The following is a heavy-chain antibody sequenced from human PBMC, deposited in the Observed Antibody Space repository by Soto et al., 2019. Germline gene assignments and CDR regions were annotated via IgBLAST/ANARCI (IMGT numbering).Heavy chain of an antibody. D-gene: IGHD3-22*01. CDR1: GFAFSAYY. Sequence: QVHLMESGGGLVKPGGSLRLSCAASGFAFSAYYMSWIRQAPGKGLEWLSYISESGTTIYYADSVKGRFTISRANAKNSPYLQMNSLRVEDTAVYYCKRSDYDTRGYTDYWGQGTLVTVSS. CDR3: KRSDYDTRGYTDY. CDR2: ISESGTTI. V-gene: IGHV3-11*01. J-gene: IGHJ4*02.